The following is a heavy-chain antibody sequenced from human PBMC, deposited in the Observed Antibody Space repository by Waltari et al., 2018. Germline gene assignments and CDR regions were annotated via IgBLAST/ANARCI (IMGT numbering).Heavy chain of an antibody. CDR3: ASPRIAARPGEAFDI. Sequence: QVQLQESGPGLVKPSETLSLTCTVSGGSISSYYWSWIRPPPGKGLEWIGYIYYSGSTNYNPSLKSRVTISVDTSKNQFSLKLSSVTAADTAVYYCASPRIAARPGEAFDIWGQGTMVTVSS. D-gene: IGHD6-6*01. CDR2: IYYSGST. V-gene: IGHV4-59*01. J-gene: IGHJ3*02. CDR1: GGSISSYY.